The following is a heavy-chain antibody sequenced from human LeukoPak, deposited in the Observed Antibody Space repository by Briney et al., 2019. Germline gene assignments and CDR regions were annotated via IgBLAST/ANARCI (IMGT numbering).Heavy chain of an antibody. CDR1: GYSISSGDY. Sequence: PSETLSLTCGVSGYSISSGDYWAWIRQPPGKGLEWIGSMFHSGSTYYNPSLKSRVTISEDTSKNQFSLNVSSVSAADTAVYYCARGIPRWQFEYWGQGTLVTVSS. CDR2: MFHSGST. V-gene: IGHV4-38-2*01. CDR3: ARGIPRWQFEY. D-gene: IGHD4-23*01. J-gene: IGHJ4*02.